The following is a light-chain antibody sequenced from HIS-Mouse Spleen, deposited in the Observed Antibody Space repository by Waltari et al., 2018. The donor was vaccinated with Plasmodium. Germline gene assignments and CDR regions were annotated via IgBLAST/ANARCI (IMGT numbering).Light chain of an antibody. V-gene: IGKV1-5*03. CDR1: QSISSW. CDR2: KAS. Sequence: DIQMTQSPSTLSASVGDRVTITCRASQSISSWLAWYQQKPGKAPKLLFYKASSLESGVPSMFSGSGSGTEFTLTISSLQPDDFATYYCQQYNSLSWTFGQGTKVEIK. J-gene: IGKJ1*01. CDR3: QQYNSLSWT.